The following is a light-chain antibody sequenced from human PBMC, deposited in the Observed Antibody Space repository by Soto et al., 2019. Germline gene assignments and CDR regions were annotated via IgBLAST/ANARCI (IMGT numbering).Light chain of an antibody. Sequence: DIQMTQSPSSLSASVGDRVTITCRASQSIGRFLNWHQQKPGKAPNVLINVASTLRSGVPSRFSGSGSGTDFNLTINSLQPEDFATYFCQQSFTTPLNVGGGTKVDIK. V-gene: IGKV1-39*01. CDR2: VAS. CDR3: QQSFTTPLN. CDR1: QSIGRF. J-gene: IGKJ4*01.